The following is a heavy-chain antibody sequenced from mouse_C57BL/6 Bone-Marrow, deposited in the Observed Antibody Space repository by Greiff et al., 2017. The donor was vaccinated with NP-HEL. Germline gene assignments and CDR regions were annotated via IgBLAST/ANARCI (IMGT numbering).Heavy chain of an antibody. J-gene: IGHJ4*01. D-gene: IGHD1-1*01. CDR2: IYPRSGNT. Sequence: VMLVESGAELARPGASVKLSCKASGYTFTSFGISWVKQRTGQGLEWIGEIYPRSGNTYYNEKFKGKATLTADKSSSTAYMELRSLTSEDSAVYFCARRFINYYGSSYAMDYWGQGTSVTVSS. CDR1: GYTFTSFG. V-gene: IGHV1-81*01. CDR3: ARRFINYYGSSYAMDY.